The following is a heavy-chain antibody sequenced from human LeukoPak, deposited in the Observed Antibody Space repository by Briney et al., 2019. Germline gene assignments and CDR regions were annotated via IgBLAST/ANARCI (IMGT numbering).Heavy chain of an antibody. D-gene: IGHD4-17*01. CDR2: IYYSGST. Sequence: SETLSLTCTVSGGSISSYYWSWIRQPPGKGLEWIGYIYYSGSTNYNPSLKSRVTISVDTSKNQFSLKLSSVTAADTAVYYCARGDLYGDYHYWGQGTQVTVSS. CDR3: ARGDLYGDYHY. V-gene: IGHV4-59*01. CDR1: GGSISSYY. J-gene: IGHJ4*02.